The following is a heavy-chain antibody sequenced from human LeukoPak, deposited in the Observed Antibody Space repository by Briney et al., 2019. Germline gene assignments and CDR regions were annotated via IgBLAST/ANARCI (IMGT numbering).Heavy chain of an antibody. CDR1: GFTFSNYA. D-gene: IGHD3-16*02. J-gene: IGHJ4*02. CDR2: IKQDGSEK. CDR3: ARVGGRYSPLGY. V-gene: IGHV3-7*01. Sequence: GGSLRLSCAASGFTFSNYAMSWVRQAPGKGLEWVANIKQDGSEKYYVDSVKGRFTISRDNAKNSLYLQMISLRAEDTAVYYCARVGGRYSPLGYWGQGTLVTVSS.